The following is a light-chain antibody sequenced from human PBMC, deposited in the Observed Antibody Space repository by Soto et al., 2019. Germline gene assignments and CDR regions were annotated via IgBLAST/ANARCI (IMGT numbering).Light chain of an antibody. J-gene: IGKJ1*01. CDR3: QQYGSSGT. V-gene: IGKV3-20*01. Sequence: EIGLTQSPGTLSLSPGDRATLSCRASESVGSTYVAWYQQKPGQAPRLLSYAASTRATGISDRFSGSGSGTDFTLTISRLEPEDFAVYYCQQYGSSGTFGQGTKVDIK. CDR2: AAS. CDR1: ESVGSTY.